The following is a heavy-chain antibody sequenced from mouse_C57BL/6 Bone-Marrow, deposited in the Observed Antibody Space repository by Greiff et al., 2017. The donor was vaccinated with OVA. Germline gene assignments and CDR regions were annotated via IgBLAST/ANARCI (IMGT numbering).Heavy chain of an antibody. CDR1: GYTFTDYE. Sequence: QVQLQQPGAELVRPGASVTLSCKASGYTFTDYEMHWVKQTPVHGLEWIGAIDPETGGTAYNQKFKGKAILTADKSSSTAYMELRSLTSDDSAVYYGTRYTTVREYYAMDYWGQGTTVTVSS. D-gene: IGHD1-1*01. CDR2: IDPETGGT. V-gene: IGHV1-15*01. CDR3: TRYTTVREYYAMDY. J-gene: IGHJ4*01.